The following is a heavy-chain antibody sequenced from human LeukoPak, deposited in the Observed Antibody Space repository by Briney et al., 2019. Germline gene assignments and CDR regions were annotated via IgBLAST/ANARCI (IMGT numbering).Heavy chain of an antibody. Sequence: LGESLKISCQASGYTFSTYWIAWVRQTPGSGLEWMGTVYPGNADTKYNPSFQGQVTISADKSINTAFLSWSSLKASDTAVYFCARINSGPGDHWGQGTPVTVSS. D-gene: IGHD3-10*01. V-gene: IGHV5-51*01. CDR2: VYPGNADT. J-gene: IGHJ5*02. CDR1: GYTFSTYW. CDR3: ARINSGPGDH.